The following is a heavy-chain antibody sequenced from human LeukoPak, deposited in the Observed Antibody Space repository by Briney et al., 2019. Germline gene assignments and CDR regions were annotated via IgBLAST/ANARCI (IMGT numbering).Heavy chain of an antibody. J-gene: IGHJ4*02. CDR2: IYYSGST. D-gene: IGHD5-18*01. CDR1: GGSISSYY. Sequence: SETLSLTCTVSGGSISSYYWSWIRQPPGKGLEWIGYIYYSGSTNYNPSLKSRVTISVDTSKNQFSLKLSSVTAADTAVYYCARQPGGYSYGLYFDYWGQGTLVTVSS. CDR3: ARQPGGYSYGLYFDY. V-gene: IGHV4-59*08.